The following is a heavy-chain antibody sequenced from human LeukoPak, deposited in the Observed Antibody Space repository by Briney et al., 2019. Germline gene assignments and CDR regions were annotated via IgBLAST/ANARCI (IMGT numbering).Heavy chain of an antibody. D-gene: IGHD6-6*01. V-gene: IGHV3-30*02. CDR2: IRYDGSNE. Sequence: GGSLRLSCTASGFTFSSYGMHWVRQAPGKGLEWVAFIRYDGSNEYYADSVKGRFTISRDNSKNTLSLQMNSLRAEVTAVYYCATTIAGTSSSFDYWGQGTLVTVSS. CDR3: ATTIAGTSSSFDY. CDR1: GFTFSSYG. J-gene: IGHJ4*02.